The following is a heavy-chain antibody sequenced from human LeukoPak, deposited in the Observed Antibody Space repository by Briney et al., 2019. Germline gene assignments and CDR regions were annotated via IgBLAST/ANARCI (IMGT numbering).Heavy chain of an antibody. Sequence: PGGSLRLSCAASGFTFSGSGLTFSGSAMHWVRQASGKGLEWVGRIGSKAHSYATTYAASVKGRFTISRDDSKNTAYLQMNSLKTEDTAVYYCTRLPGMDVWGQGTTVTVSS. CDR1: GFTFSGSGLTFSGSA. J-gene: IGHJ6*02. CDR2: IGSKAHSYAT. CDR3: TRLPGMDV. V-gene: IGHV3-73*01.